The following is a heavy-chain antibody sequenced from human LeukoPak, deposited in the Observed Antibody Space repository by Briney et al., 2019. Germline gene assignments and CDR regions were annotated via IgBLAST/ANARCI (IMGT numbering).Heavy chain of an antibody. J-gene: IGHJ4*02. V-gene: IGHV1-69*05. CDR2: IIPIFGTA. D-gene: IGHD3-22*01. Sequence: SVKVSCKASGGTFSSYAISWVRQAPGQGLEWMGRIIPIFGTANYAQKFQGRVTITTDESTSTAYMELSSLRSEDTAVYYCARDRGMYYYDSSGYYFDYWGQGTLVTASS. CDR3: ARDRGMYYYDSSGYYFDY. CDR1: GGTFSSYA.